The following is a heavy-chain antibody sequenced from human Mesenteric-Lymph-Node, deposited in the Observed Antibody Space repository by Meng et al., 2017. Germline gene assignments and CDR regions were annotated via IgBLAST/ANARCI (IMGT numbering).Heavy chain of an antibody. V-gene: IGHV3-23*01. Sequence: EVQLLESGGGLVQPGGSLILSCAASGFTFSSYAMSWFRQAPGKGLEWVSAISGSGGSTYYADSVKGRFTISRDNSKNTLYLQMNSLRAEDTAVYYCAKPYDYGDLYYFDYWGQGTLVTVSS. CDR2: ISGSGGST. D-gene: IGHD4-17*01. CDR1: GFTFSSYA. J-gene: IGHJ4*02. CDR3: AKPYDYGDLYYFDY.